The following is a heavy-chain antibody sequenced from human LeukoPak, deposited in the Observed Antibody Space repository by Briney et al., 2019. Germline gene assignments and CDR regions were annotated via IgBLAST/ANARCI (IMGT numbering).Heavy chain of an antibody. CDR2: ISAYNGNT. CDR3: ARSDSSWYYFDY. V-gene: IGHV1-18*01. Sequence: ASVKVSCKASGYTFTSYGISWVRQAPGQGLEWMGWISAYNGNTNYAQKLQGRATMTTDTSTSTAYMELRSLRSDDTAVYYCARSDSSWYYFDYWGQGTLVTVSS. J-gene: IGHJ4*02. D-gene: IGHD6-13*01. CDR1: GYTFTSYG.